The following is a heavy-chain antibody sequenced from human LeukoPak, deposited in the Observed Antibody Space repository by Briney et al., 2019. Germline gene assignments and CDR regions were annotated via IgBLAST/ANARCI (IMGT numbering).Heavy chain of an antibody. CDR1: GYTFTGYY. CDR2: INPNSGGT. CDR3: ARGQSLNDY. J-gene: IGHJ4*02. V-gene: IGHV1-2*02. Sequence: ASVKVSCKASGYTFTGYYMHWGRQAPGQGLEWMGWINPNSGGTNCAQKFQGRVTMTRDTSISTAYMELSSLRYDDTALYYCARGQSLNDYWGQGTLVTVSS.